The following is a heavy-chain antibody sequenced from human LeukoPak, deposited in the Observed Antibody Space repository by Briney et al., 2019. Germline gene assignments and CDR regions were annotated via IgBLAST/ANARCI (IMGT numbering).Heavy chain of an antibody. Sequence: GGSLRLSCAASGFSFSTYSIIWVRQAPGKGLEWVSSVSGTSEYIYYADSVRGRFTISRDNAKNTVYLQMNSLRAEDTAVYYCARWYSSGWYSDYWGQGTLVTVSS. CDR1: GFSFSTYS. J-gene: IGHJ4*02. CDR2: VSGTSEYI. CDR3: ARWYSSGWYSDY. V-gene: IGHV3-21*06. D-gene: IGHD6-19*01.